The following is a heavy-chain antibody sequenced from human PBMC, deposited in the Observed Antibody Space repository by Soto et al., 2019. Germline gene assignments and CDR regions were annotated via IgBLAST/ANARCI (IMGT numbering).Heavy chain of an antibody. CDR2: IYPSGDST. Sequence: GASVKVSCKSSGYTFTAYYIHWLRQAPGHGLVWMGMIYPSGDSTTFAQQFQGRVSITTDTSPSTAYMELRSLRSDDTAVYYCASTPGIAARPGYYYYYLAVWGKGTTVTVS. CDR3: ASTPGIAARPGYYYYYLAV. D-gene: IGHD6-6*01. J-gene: IGHJ6*03. CDR1: GYTFTAYY. V-gene: IGHV1-46*01.